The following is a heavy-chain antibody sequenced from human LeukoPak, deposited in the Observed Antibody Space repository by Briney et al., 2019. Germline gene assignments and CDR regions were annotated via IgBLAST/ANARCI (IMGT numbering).Heavy chain of an antibody. J-gene: IGHJ4*02. CDR1: GFTFSSYG. CDR3: AKEAALTSRGSYFDY. V-gene: IGHV3-64D*06. CDR2: SSGNGGDS. Sequence: GGSLRLSCSASGFTFSSYGMHWVRQAPGKGLEFVSISSGNGGDSYYADSVKGRFTISRDSSKNTLYLQMSSLRPEDTAVYYCAKEAALTSRGSYFDYWGQGTLVTVSS. D-gene: IGHD2-15*01.